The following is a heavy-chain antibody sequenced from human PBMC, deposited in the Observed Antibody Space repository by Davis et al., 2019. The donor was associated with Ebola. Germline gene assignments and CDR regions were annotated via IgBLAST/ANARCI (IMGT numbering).Heavy chain of an antibody. CDR3: AKGTVDSSYSSLDR. J-gene: IGHJ5*02. Sequence: PGGSLRLSCAASGFTFSNYAMSWVRQAPGKGLEWVSVFGDSTFYADSVKRRFTISRDNSENTLFLQMNSLRAEDTAVYYCAKGTVDSSYSSLDRWGQGTLVTVSS. V-gene: IGHV3-23*01. CDR1: GFTFSNYA. CDR2: FGDST. D-gene: IGHD2-15*01.